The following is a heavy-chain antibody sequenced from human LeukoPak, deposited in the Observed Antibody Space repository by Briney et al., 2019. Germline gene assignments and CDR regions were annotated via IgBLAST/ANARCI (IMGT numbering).Heavy chain of an antibody. CDR2: LTGSGGST. V-gene: IGHV3-23*01. CDR1: GFTFSSYA. D-gene: IGHD3-22*01. J-gene: IGHJ1*01. Sequence: GRSPRLSCAASGFTFSSYAMSSVRQAPGKRLECVSALTGSGGSTYYADSVKGRFTISRDNSKNTLYLQMNSLRAEDTAVYYCAKAREMYYYDSSGYYLFQHWGQGTLVTVSS. CDR3: AKAREMYYYDSSGYYLFQH.